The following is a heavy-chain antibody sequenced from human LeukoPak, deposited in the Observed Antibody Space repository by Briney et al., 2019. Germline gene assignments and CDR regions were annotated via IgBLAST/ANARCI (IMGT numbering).Heavy chain of an antibody. V-gene: IGHV3-74*01. CDR2: INSDGSSK. D-gene: IGHD3-10*01. J-gene: IGHJ4*02. CDR3: ARGPMGKGYFDY. CDR1: GFTFNNYW. Sequence: ASLILSSAASGFTFNNYWMHWVRHAPGKGLVWVSRINSDGSSKSHADSVKGRFTISRDNAKNRLYLQMNSLRAEDTAVYYCARGPMGKGYFDYWGQGTLVNVSS.